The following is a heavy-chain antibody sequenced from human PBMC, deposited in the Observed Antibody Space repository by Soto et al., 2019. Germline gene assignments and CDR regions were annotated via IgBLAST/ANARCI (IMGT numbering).Heavy chain of an antibody. D-gene: IGHD5-18*01. CDR2: INHSGST. Sequence: SETLSLTCAVYGGSFSGYYCSWIRQPPGKGLEWIGEINHSGSTNYNPSLKSRVTISVDTSKNQFSLKLSSVTAADTAVYYCARATGYSYDAFDIWGQGTMVTVSS. J-gene: IGHJ3*02. CDR3: ARATGYSYDAFDI. CDR1: GGSFSGYY. V-gene: IGHV4-34*01.